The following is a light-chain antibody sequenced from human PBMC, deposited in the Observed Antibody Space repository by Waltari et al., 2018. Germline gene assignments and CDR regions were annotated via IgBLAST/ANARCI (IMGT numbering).Light chain of an antibody. J-gene: IGLJ2*01. V-gene: IGLV4-69*01. CDR1: SGHSSYA. CDR2: LNSDGSH. Sequence: QLVLTQSTSASASLGASVKLTCTLSSGHSSYAIAWHPQQPEKGPRYLMKLNSDGSHSKGDGIPDRFSGSSSGAERYLTISSLQSEDEADYYCQTWGTGIHVVFGGGTKLTVL. CDR3: QTWGTGIHVV.